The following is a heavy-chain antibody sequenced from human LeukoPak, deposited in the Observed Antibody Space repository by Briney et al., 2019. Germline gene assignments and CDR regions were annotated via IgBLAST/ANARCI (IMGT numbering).Heavy chain of an antibody. Sequence: GGSLRLSCAASGFTFFSYAIHWVRQAPGKGLEWVAGISYDGSNEYYADSVKGRFTISGDNSKNTLYLQMNSLRAEDTAVYYCARGGLGYCSSSSCYGSDGMDVWGQGTTVTVSS. CDR3: ARGGLGYCSSSSCYGSDGMDV. CDR2: ISYDGSNE. CDR1: GFTFFSYA. J-gene: IGHJ6*02. V-gene: IGHV3-30*04. D-gene: IGHD2-2*03.